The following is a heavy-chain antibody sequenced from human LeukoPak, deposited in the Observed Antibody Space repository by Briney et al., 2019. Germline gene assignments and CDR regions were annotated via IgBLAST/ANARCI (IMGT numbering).Heavy chain of an antibody. D-gene: IGHD1-1*01. CDR1: GGSISNNNYY. CDR3: ATWRTAKTGFDY. V-gene: IGHV4-39*01. J-gene: IGHJ4*02. CDR2: IYYSGSP. Sequence: PSETLSLTCTVSGGSISNNNYYWAWIRQPPGKGLECIGSIYYSGSPYYNPTLKSRVTISVDTSKNQFSLRLSSVTAADTAVYYCATWRTAKTGFDYWGQGTLVTVSS.